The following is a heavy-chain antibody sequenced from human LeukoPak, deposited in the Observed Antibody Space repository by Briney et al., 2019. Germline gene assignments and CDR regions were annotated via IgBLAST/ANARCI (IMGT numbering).Heavy chain of an antibody. V-gene: IGHV3-21*01. CDR2: ISSSSSYI. Sequence: GGSLRLSCAASGFTFSSYSMNWVRQAPGKGLEWVSSISSSSSYIYYADSVKGRFTISRDNAKNSLYLQMNSLRAEDTAVYYCARDLHGVILTCYYRSLDYWGQGTLVTVSS. J-gene: IGHJ4*02. CDR3: ARDLHGVILTCYYRSLDY. D-gene: IGHD3-9*01. CDR1: GFTFSSYS.